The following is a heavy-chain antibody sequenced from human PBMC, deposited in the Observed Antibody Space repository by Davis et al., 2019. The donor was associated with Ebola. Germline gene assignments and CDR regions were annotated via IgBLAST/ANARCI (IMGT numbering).Heavy chain of an antibody. CDR1: GFTFSSYA. V-gene: IGHV3-23*01. CDR2: ISGSGGST. CDR3: AKDIITMVRGVMNY. D-gene: IGHD3-10*01. Sequence: GESLKISCAASGFTFSSYAMSWVRQAPGKGLEWVSAISGSGGSTYYADSVKGRFTISRDNSKNTLYLQMNSLRAEDTAVYYCAKDIITMVRGVMNYWGQGTLVTVSS. J-gene: IGHJ4*02.